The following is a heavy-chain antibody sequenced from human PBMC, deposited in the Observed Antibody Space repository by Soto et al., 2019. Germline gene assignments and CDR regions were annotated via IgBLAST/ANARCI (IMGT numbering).Heavy chain of an antibody. CDR1: GYTFTSFY. Sequence: QMQLVQSGAEVKRPGASVRVSCKSSGYTFTSFYIHWVRQAPGQGLEWMGIINPRGGSSNFAQRFQGRVTMTRDMSTNTHAMELSSLKSDDTAVYYCASSPAFSSSWYGIPPDPSHGMDVWGQGTTVTVS. CDR2: INPRGGSS. J-gene: IGHJ6*02. V-gene: IGHV1-46*01. CDR3: ASSPAFSSSWYGIPPDPSHGMDV. D-gene: IGHD6-13*01.